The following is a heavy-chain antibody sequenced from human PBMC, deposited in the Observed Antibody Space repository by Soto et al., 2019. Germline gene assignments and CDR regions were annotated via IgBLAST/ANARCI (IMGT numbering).Heavy chain of an antibody. CDR1: GYTFTNFG. Sequence: ASVKVSCKASGYTFTNFGISWVRQAPRQGLEWMGWISAYNGNTNYAQNFQGRVTMTTDTSTGTVYMELSSLTSDDTALYFCATDLVGSAGPYYFAWWGQGTLVTVSS. D-gene: IGHD3-10*01. CDR2: ISAYNGNT. V-gene: IGHV1-18*01. J-gene: IGHJ4*02. CDR3: ATDLVGSAGPYYFAW.